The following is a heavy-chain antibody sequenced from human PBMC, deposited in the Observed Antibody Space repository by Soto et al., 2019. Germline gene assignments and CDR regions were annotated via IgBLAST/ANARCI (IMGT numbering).Heavy chain of an antibody. CDR3: AKSERGVVVAAQDY. Sequence: GGSLRLSCAASGFTFSSYAMSWVRQAPGKGLEWVSAISGSGGSTYYADSVKGRFTISRDNSKNTLYLQMNSPRAEDTAVYYCAKSERGVVVAAQDYWGQGTLVTVSS. J-gene: IGHJ4*02. CDR2: ISGSGGST. CDR1: GFTFSSYA. D-gene: IGHD2-15*01. V-gene: IGHV3-23*01.